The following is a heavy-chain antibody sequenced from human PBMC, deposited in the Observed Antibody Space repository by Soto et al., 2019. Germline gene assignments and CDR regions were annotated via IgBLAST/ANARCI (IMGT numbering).Heavy chain of an antibody. CDR3: ARVGGTRGWY. CDR1: SDSITNYY. CDR2: IHDSGRS. Sequence: QVQLQESGPGLVKPSETLSLTCTVSSDSITNYYWSWIRQSPGKGLEWIGYIHDSGRSNYNPSLKSRLKISVDTSKKQFSLKLNSLTTADTAVYYCARVGGTRGWYWGQGTLVTVSS. D-gene: IGHD2-15*01. J-gene: IGHJ4*02. V-gene: IGHV4-59*01.